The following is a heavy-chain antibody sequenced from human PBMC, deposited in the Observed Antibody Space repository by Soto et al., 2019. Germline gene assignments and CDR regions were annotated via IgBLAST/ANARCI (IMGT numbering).Heavy chain of an antibody. D-gene: IGHD3-10*01. J-gene: IGHJ4*02. V-gene: IGHV3-48*02. CDR2: ISSSSSTI. CDR1: GFTFSSYS. CDR3: ARAPGRWFGISPDY. Sequence: EVQLVESGGGLVQPGGSLRLSCAASGFTFSSYSMNWVRQAPGKGLEWVSYISSSSSTIYYADSVKGRFTISRDNAKNSLYLQMNSLRDEDTAVYYCARAPGRWFGISPDYWGQGTLVTVSS.